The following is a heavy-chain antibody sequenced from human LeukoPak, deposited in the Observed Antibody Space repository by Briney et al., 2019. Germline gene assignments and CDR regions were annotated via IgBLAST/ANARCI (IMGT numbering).Heavy chain of an antibody. Sequence: KPSETLSLTCTVSGGSISSNYWSWIRQPPGKGLEWIGYIYYSGSTNYNPSLKSRVTISVDTSKNRFSLKLSSVTAADTAVYYCASSPGGYNFRFFDYWGQGTLVTVSS. D-gene: IGHD5-24*01. CDR3: ASSPGGYNFRFFDY. CDR1: GGSISSNY. V-gene: IGHV4-59*08. J-gene: IGHJ4*02. CDR2: IYYSGST.